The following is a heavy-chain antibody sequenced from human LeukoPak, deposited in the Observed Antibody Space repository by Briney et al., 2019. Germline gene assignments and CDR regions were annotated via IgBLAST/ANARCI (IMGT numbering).Heavy chain of an antibody. D-gene: IGHD3-9*01. Sequence: SETLSLTCTVSGGSISSYYWSWIRQPPGKGLEWIGYIYYSGSTNYNPSLKSRVTISVDTSKNQFSLKLSSVTAADTAIYYCARQGYDILTGYIDAFDIWGQGTMVTVSS. CDR1: GGSISSYY. CDR2: IYYSGST. V-gene: IGHV4-59*08. CDR3: ARQGYDILTGYIDAFDI. J-gene: IGHJ3*02.